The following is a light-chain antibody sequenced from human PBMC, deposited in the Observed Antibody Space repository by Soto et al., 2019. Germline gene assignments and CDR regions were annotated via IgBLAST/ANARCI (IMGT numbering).Light chain of an antibody. CDR1: QSISSF. V-gene: IGKV3-11*01. J-gene: IGKJ1*01. Sequence: LLTISPFTLSLSTEERATLSCGASQSISSFLAWYQQKPGQAPRLLIYGASNRATGIPARFGGSGSGTDFTLTISSLEPEDFAVYYCQQYNNWPPRTFGQGTKVAIK. CDR3: QQYNNWPPRT. CDR2: GAS.